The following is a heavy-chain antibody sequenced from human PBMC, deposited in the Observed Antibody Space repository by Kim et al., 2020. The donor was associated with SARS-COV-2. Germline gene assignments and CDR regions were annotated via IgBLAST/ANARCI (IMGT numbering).Heavy chain of an antibody. D-gene: IGHD3-22*01. CDR3: ARVVRGYYYDSSGPYYFDY. Sequence: GSLRLSCAASGFTFSSYWMSWVRQAPGKGLEWVANIKQDGSEKYYVDSVKGRFTISRDNAKNSLYLQMNSLRAEDTAVYYCARVVRGYYYDSSGPYYFDYWGQGTLVTVSS. CDR2: IKQDGSEK. J-gene: IGHJ4*02. CDR1: GFTFSSYW. V-gene: IGHV3-7*01.